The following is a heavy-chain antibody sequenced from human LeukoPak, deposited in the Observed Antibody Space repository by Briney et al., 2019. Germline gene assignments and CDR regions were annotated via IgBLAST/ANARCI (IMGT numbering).Heavy chain of an antibody. CDR3: ARSSELGSTNDH. CDR1: GGSISSYY. D-gene: IGHD5-18*01. J-gene: IGHJ4*02. Sequence: SETLSLTCTVSGGSISSYYWSWIRQPPGKGLEWIGYIYYSGSTNYNPSLKSRVTISVDTSKNQFSLKLSSVTAADTAVYYCARSSELGSTNDHWGQGTLVTVSS. CDR2: IYYSGST. V-gene: IGHV4-59*01.